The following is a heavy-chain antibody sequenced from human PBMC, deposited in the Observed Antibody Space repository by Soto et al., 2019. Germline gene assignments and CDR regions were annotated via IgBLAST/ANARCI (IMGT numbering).Heavy chain of an antibody. CDR2: ISGSGGST. CDR3: AKEMYSSGAYYFYFGMDV. Sequence: PGGYLRLSCAASGFTFSSYAMSWVRQAPGKGLEWVSAISGSGGSTYYADSVRGRFTISRDNSKNTLYLQMNSLRAEDTAVYYCAKEMYSSGAYYFYFGMDVWGQATTVTVSS. J-gene: IGHJ6*02. D-gene: IGHD6-25*01. V-gene: IGHV3-23*01. CDR1: GFTFSSYA.